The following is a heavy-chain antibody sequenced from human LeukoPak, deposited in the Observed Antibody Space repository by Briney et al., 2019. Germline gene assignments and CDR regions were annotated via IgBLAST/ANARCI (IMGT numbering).Heavy chain of an antibody. D-gene: IGHD4-17*01. V-gene: IGHV3-66*01. CDR3: AKEGTYGDYGYYYYGMDV. Sequence: PGGSLRLSCAASGFTVSSNYMSWVRQAPGKGLEWVSVIYSGGTTYYADSVKGRFTISRDNSKNTLFLHMNSLIAEDTAVYYCAKEGTYGDYGYYYYGMDVWGQGTTVTVSS. J-gene: IGHJ6*02. CDR1: GFTVSSNY. CDR2: IYSGGTT.